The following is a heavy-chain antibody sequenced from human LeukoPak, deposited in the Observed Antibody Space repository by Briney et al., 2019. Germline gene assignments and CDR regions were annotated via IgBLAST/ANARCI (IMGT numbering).Heavy chain of an antibody. V-gene: IGHV3-13*01. D-gene: IGHD1-1*01. CDR2: IGTAGDT. Sequence: GGSLRLSCAASGFTFSDYDMHWVRQATRKSLEWVSAIGTAGDTYYTGSVKGRFTTSRENAKNSLYLQMNSLRAGDTAVYYCARVAKERVGGVYYFDYWGQGTLVTVSS. CDR1: GFTFSDYD. J-gene: IGHJ4*02. CDR3: ARVAKERVGGVYYFDY.